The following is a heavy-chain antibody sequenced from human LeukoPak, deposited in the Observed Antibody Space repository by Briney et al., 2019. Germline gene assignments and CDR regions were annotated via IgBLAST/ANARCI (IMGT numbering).Heavy chain of an antibody. Sequence: PGGSLRLSCAASGFTFSSYWMSWVRQAPGKGLEWVSSISSSSSYIYYADSVKGRFTISRDNAKNSLYLQMNSLRAEDTAVYYCARVLPAAYYYYGMDVWGQGTTVTVSS. CDR3: ARVLPAAYYYYGMDV. CDR1: GFTFSSYW. D-gene: IGHD2-2*01. J-gene: IGHJ6*02. V-gene: IGHV3-21*01. CDR2: ISSSSSYI.